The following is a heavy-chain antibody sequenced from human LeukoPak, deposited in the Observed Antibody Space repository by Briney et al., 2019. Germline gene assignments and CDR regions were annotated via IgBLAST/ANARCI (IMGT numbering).Heavy chain of an antibody. CDR3: AKDRELLFAHCWFDL. V-gene: IGHV3-23*01. D-gene: IGHD3-10*01. CDR2: ISISSVDS. Sequence: GGSLRLSCAASGFTFATYAMSWVRQAPGKGLEWVGGISISSVDSYYADSVKGRFSISRDDSKKTLYLQMDRLSDEDTAVYYCAKDRELLFAHCWFDLWGQGTLVTVSS. J-gene: IGHJ5*02. CDR1: GFTFATYA.